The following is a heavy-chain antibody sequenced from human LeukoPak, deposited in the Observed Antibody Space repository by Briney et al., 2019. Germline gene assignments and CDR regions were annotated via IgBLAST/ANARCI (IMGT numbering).Heavy chain of an antibody. CDR2: ISYDGSNK. CDR1: GFTFSSYA. D-gene: IGHD1-20*01. Sequence: GRSLRLSCAASGFTFSSYAMHWVRQAPGKGLEWVAVISYDGSNKYYADSVKGRFTISRDNSKNTLYLQMNSLRAEDTAVYYCARVTGTAQDYWGQGTLVTVSS. V-gene: IGHV3-30-3*01. J-gene: IGHJ4*02. CDR3: ARVTGTAQDY.